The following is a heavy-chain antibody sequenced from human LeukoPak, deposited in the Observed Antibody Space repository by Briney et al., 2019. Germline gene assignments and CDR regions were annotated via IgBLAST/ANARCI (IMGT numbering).Heavy chain of an antibody. J-gene: IGHJ4*02. CDR3: ATAVPRIWFGELFDY. Sequence: ASVKVSCKVSGYTLTELSMYWVRQAPGKGLEWMGGFDPEDGETIYAQKFQGRVTMTEDTSTDTAYMELSSLRSEDTAVYYCATAVPRIWFGELFDYWGQGTLVTVSS. D-gene: IGHD3-10*01. CDR2: FDPEDGET. V-gene: IGHV1-24*01. CDR1: GYTLTELS.